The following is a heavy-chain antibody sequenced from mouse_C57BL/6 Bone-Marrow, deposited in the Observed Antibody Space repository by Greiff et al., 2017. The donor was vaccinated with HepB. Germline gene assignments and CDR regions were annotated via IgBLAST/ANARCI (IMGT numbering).Heavy chain of an antibody. CDR1: GFTFSSYA. Sequence: EVQVVESGGGLVKPGGSLKLSCAASGFTFSSYAMSWVRQTPEKRLEWVATISDGGSYTYYPDNVKGRFTISRDNAKNNLYLQMSHLKSEDTAMYYCAREGIFPYFDYWGQGTTLTVSS. V-gene: IGHV5-4*01. CDR2: ISDGGSYT. CDR3: AREGIFPYFDY. J-gene: IGHJ2*01.